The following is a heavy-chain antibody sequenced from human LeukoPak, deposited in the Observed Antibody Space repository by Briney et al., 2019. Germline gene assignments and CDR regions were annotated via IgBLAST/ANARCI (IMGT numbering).Heavy chain of an antibody. J-gene: IGHJ4*02. CDR3: ARQLSGTYQWTFDY. CDR1: GGSISTATHY. V-gene: IGHV4-39*01. Sequence: SETLSLTCTVSGGSISTATHYWAWIRQPPGEGLEWIGTIHYTGITYYNPFLKSRVTISVDTSKNQFSLHLGSVTAADTAVYHCARQLSGTYQWTFDYWGQGTLVPVSS. CDR2: IHYTGIT. D-gene: IGHD1-26*01.